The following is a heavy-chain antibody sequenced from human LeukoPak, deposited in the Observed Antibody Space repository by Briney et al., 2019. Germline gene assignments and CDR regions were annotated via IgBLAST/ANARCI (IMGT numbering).Heavy chain of an antibody. CDR3: ARIGGPYSFDF. Sequence: GGSLRLSCAASGFTFSNYWMTWVRQAPGKGLEWVASIWNDGRETYYVDSVKGRFTISGDNAQNSLYLHMNSLRAEDTAVYYCARIGGPYSFDFWGQGTLVTVSS. CDR2: IWNDGRET. CDR1: GFTFSNYW. J-gene: IGHJ4*02. V-gene: IGHV3-7*03. D-gene: IGHD2-15*01.